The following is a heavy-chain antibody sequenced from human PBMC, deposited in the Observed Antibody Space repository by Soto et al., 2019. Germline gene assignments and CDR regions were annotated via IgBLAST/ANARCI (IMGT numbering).Heavy chain of an antibody. CDR2: MYYSGGA. J-gene: IGHJ6*02. V-gene: IGHV4-39*07. CDR1: GVSIHNSHSF. Sequence: PSETLSLTCAVSGVSIHNSHSFWGWIRQPPGKGLEFIGSMYYSGGANYNPSLKSRVTISVDKSKNQFSLKLSSVTAADTAVYYCARDEGSTGDYAFICGMDVWGQGTTVIVSS. D-gene: IGHD4-17*01. CDR3: ARDEGSTGDYAFICGMDV.